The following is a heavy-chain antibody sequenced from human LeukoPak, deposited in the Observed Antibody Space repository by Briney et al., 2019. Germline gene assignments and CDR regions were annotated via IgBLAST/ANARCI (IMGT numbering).Heavy chain of an antibody. CDR2: IYTSGST. Sequence: SETLSLTCTVSGGSMSSGSYYWSWIRQPAGKGLEWIGRIYTSGSTNYNPSLKSRVTISMDTSKNQFSLKLSSVTATDTAVYYCARSVVVTVILPSEYFDYWGQGTLVTVSS. V-gene: IGHV4-61*02. CDR3: ARSVVVTVILPSEYFDY. CDR1: GGSMSSGSYY. D-gene: IGHD2-21*02. J-gene: IGHJ4*02.